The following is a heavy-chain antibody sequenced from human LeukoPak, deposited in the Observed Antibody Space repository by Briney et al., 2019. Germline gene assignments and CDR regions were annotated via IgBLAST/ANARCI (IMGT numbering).Heavy chain of an antibody. V-gene: IGHV3-23*01. CDR1: GFTFSSYA. J-gene: IGHJ4*02. CDR2: ISGSGGST. Sequence: PGGSLRLSCAASGFTFSSYAMSWVRQAPGKGLELVSAISGSGGSTYYEDSVKGRFTISRDNSKNTLYLQMNSLRDEDTAVYYCAKGPHVSLLNYYGSGSSPYYFDYWGQGTLVTVSS. D-gene: IGHD3-10*01. CDR3: AKGPHVSLLNYYGSGSSPYYFDY.